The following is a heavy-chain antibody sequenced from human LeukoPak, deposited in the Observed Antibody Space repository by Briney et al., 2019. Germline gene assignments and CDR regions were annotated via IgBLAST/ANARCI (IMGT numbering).Heavy chain of an antibody. CDR2: IRQDGNEK. V-gene: IGHV3-7*01. Sequence: GGSLRLSCAASGFTFNRFWMSWVRQAPGKGLEWVANIRQDGNEKYYVDPVKGRFTVSRDNAENLLYLQMSSLRAEDTAVYYCAREPRSDSALTLDYWGQGTLVTVSS. J-gene: IGHJ4*02. D-gene: IGHD2-21*02. CDR1: GFTFNRFW. CDR3: AREPRSDSALTLDY.